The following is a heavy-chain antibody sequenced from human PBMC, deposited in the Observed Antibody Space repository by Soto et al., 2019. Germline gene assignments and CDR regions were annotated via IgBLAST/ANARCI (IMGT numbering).Heavy chain of an antibody. CDR2: ISAYNGNT. CDR3: ASGDIVVVPAAIPWYDYGMDV. Sequence: ASVKVSCKASGYTFTSYGISWVRQAPGQGLEWMGWISAYNGNTNYAQKLQGRVTMTTDTSTSTAYMELRSLRSDDTDVYYCASGDIVVVPAAIPWYDYGMDVWGQGTTVTVSS. V-gene: IGHV1-18*01. D-gene: IGHD2-2*02. J-gene: IGHJ6*02. CDR1: GYTFTSYG.